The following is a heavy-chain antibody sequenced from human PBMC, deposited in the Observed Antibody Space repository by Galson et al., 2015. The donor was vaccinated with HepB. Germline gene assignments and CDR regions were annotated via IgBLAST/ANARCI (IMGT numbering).Heavy chain of an antibody. V-gene: IGHV3-23*01. Sequence: SLRLSCAASAFTFSSYAMAWVRQAPGKGLEWVSAIDGSGGSAYYADSVKGRFTISRDNSKNTVYLHMNSLRAEDTAIYYCAKDREWGDFDYWGQGALVTVSS. D-gene: IGHD3-3*01. J-gene: IGHJ4*02. CDR2: IDGSGGSA. CDR3: AKDREWGDFDY. CDR1: AFTFSSYA.